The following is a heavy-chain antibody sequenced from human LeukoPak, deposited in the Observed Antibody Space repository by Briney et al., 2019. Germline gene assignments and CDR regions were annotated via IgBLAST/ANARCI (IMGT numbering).Heavy chain of an antibody. D-gene: IGHD3-9*01. CDR2: INHSGST. CDR3: ARESGRWYYDILTGYSDAFDI. CDR1: GGSFSGYY. V-gene: IGHV4-34*01. J-gene: IGHJ3*02. Sequence: SETLSLTCAVYGGSFSGYYWSWIRQPPGKGLEWIGEINHSGSTNYNPSLKSRVTISVDTSKNQFSLKLSSVTAADTAVYYCARESGRWYYDILTGYSDAFDIWGQGTMVTVSS.